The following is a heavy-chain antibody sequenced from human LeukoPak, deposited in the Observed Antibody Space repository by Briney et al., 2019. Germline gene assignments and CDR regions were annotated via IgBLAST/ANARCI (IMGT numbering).Heavy chain of an antibody. J-gene: IGHJ4*02. Sequence: GGSLRLSCATSGFTFSTFSINWVRQAPGKGLEWVSYISDGGGTTNYADSVKGRFTISRDNAKNSLYPQMNSPRAEDTAVYYCARDSAYCGGITCYTDYWGQGTLVTVSS. CDR2: ISDGGGTT. CDR1: GFTFSTFS. D-gene: IGHD2-21*01. CDR3: ARDSAYCGGITCYTDY. V-gene: IGHV3-48*01.